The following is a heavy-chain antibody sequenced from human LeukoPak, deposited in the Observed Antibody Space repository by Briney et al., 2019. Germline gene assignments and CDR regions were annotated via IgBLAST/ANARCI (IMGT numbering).Heavy chain of an antibody. D-gene: IGHD2-15*01. CDR1: GFTFDDYS. CDR3: AKDRGYAQRGY. CDR2: ISWNSGSI. Sequence: GGSLRLSRAATGFTFDDYSTHWVRQAPGKGLEWVSGISWNSGSIDYADSVKGRFTISRDNSKNPLYLKMNSLRAEDTAVYYCAKDRGYAQRGYGGQGTXVTVXS. J-gene: IGHJ4*02. V-gene: IGHV3-9*01.